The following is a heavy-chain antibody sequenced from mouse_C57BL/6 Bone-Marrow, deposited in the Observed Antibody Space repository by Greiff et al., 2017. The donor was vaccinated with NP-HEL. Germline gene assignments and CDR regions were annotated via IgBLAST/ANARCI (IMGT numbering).Heavy chain of an antibody. CDR1: GFHIKNTY. J-gene: IGHJ4*01. Sequence: EVKLVESVAELVRPGASVKLSCTASGFHIKNTYMHWVKQRPEQGLEWIGRIDPANGNTKYAPKFQGKATITADTSSNTAYLQLSSLTSDDTAIYYCARSPLLLRYNAMDYWGQGTSVTVSS. CDR3: ARSPLLLRYNAMDY. CDR2: IDPANGNT. V-gene: IGHV14-3*01. D-gene: IGHD1-1*01.